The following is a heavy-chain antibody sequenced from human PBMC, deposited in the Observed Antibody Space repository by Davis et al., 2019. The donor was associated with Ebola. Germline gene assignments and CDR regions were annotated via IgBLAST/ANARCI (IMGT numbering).Heavy chain of an antibody. CDR2: ISISGEFI. D-gene: IGHD3-3*01. V-gene: IGHV3-48*03. Sequence: GGSLRLSCAASGFIVSTYEMNWVRQAPGKGLEWIAYISISGEFIYYADSVKGRFTISKDNAKNLVFLQMNSLRAEDTAVYYCARVRSFDLWGQGTLVSVSS. J-gene: IGHJ4*02. CDR1: GFIVSTYE. CDR3: ARVRSFDL.